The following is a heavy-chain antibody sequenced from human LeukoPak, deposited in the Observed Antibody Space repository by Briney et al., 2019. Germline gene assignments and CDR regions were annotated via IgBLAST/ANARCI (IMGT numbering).Heavy chain of an antibody. D-gene: IGHD5-12*01. CDR2: ISYSGST. J-gene: IGHJ3*02. V-gene: IGHV4-59*01. CDR1: GGSISSYY. CDR3: ATTGYSGFDI. Sequence: SETLSLTCTVSGGSISSYYWSWIRQPPGRGLEWIGYISYSGSTNYNPSLKSRVTISVETSKNQFSLKLSSVTAADTAVYYCATTGYSGFDIWGQGTMITVSS.